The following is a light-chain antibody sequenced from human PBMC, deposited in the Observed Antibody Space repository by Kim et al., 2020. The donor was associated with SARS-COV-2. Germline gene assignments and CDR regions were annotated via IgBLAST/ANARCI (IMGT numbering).Light chain of an antibody. CDR3: QTWGTGIRV. J-gene: IGLJ3*02. V-gene: IGLV4-69*01. CDR2: LNSDGRH. CDR1: SGHSSYA. Sequence: VKLTCNRRSGHSSYAIAGHQQQPEKGPRYLMKLNSDGRHSKGDGIPDRFSGSSSGAERYLTISSLQSEDEADYYCQTWGTGIRVFGGGTKLTVL.